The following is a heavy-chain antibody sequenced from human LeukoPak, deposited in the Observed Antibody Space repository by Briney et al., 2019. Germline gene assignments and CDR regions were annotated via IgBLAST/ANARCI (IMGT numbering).Heavy chain of an antibody. Sequence: PGGSLRLSCAASGFTFSDYYMSWIRQAPGKGLEWVSYITSSDSTIYYADSVKGRFTISRDNAKNSLYLQMHSLRAEDTAVYYCARGDLWSGYWYFDLWGRGTLFTVSS. CDR1: GFTFSDYY. J-gene: IGHJ2*01. V-gene: IGHV3-11*01. CDR2: ITSSDSTI. D-gene: IGHD3-3*01. CDR3: ARGDLWSGYWYFDL.